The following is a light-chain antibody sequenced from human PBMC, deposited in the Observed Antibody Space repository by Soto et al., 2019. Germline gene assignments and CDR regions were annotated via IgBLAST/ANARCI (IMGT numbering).Light chain of an antibody. Sequence: EIVLTQSPGTLSLSPGERATLSCRASQSVSSTYLAWYQQKPGQAPRLLIYDASSRATGIPDRFSGSGSGTDFTLTISRPEPEDFAVYYCQQYGRSPGLFTFGPGTKVDIK. CDR3: QQYGRSPGLFT. CDR1: QSVSSTY. J-gene: IGKJ3*01. CDR2: DAS. V-gene: IGKV3-20*01.